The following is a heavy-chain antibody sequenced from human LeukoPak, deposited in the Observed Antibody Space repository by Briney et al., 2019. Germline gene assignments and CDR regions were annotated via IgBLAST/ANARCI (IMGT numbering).Heavy chain of an antibody. CDR1: GGPFSGYY. V-gene: IGHV4-34*01. J-gene: IGHJ3*02. Sequence: SETLSLTCAVYGGPFSGYYWSWIRQPPGKGLEWIGEINHSGSTNYNPSLKSRVTISVDTSKNQFSLKLSSVTAADTAVYYCAREGYDSSGYQGAFDIWGQGTMVTVSS. CDR2: INHSGST. D-gene: IGHD3-22*01. CDR3: AREGYDSSGYQGAFDI.